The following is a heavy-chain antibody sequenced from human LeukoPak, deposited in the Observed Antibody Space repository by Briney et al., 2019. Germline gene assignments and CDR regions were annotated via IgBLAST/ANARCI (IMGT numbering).Heavy chain of an antibody. CDR3: TREDGGYCSGGSCANDY. Sequence: GGSLRLSCTASGFTFGDYAMSWLRQAPGKGLEWVGFIRSKAYGGTTEYAASVKGRFTISRDDSKSIAYLQMNSLKTEDTAVYYCTREDGGYCSGGSCANDYWGQGTLVTVSS. CDR1: GFTFGDYA. J-gene: IGHJ4*02. D-gene: IGHD2-15*01. V-gene: IGHV3-49*03. CDR2: IRSKAYGGTT.